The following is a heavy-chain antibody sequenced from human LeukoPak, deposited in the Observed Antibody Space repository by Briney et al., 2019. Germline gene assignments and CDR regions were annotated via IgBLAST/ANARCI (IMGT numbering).Heavy chain of an antibody. D-gene: IGHD2-2*01. CDR3: ATMGPCSSTSCYHCRNNYYYYMDV. J-gene: IGHJ6*03. CDR2: IIPIFGTA. V-gene: IGHV1-69*05. Sequence: SVKVSCKASGGTFSSYAISWVRQAPGQGLEWMGGIIPIFGTANYAQKFQGRVTITTDESTSTAYMELSSLRSEDTAVYYCATMGPCSSTSCYHCRNNYYYYMDVWGKGTTVTVSS. CDR1: GGTFSSYA.